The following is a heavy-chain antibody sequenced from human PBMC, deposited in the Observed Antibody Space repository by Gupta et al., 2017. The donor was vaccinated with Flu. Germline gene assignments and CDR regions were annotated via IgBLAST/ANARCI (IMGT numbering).Heavy chain of an antibody. CDR3: AKLTDGDKRNWEYYGMDV. V-gene: IGHV3-23*01. Sequence: EVYLLGSGGGLVQPGGSLRLSCTASGFTFSREAMNWVRQAPGKGLQWVAVITKSGDYTFYAESVKGRVTISRDNSKNTLDRQMNSLSAEETAVYDCAKLTDGDKRNWEYYGMDVGGHVRTVTVSS. CDR2: ITKSGDYT. J-gene: IGHJ6*02. CDR1: GFTFSREA. D-gene: IGHD7-27*01.